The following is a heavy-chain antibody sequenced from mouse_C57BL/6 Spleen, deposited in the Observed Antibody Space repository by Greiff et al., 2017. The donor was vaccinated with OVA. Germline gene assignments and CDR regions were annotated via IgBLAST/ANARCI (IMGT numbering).Heavy chain of an antibody. V-gene: IGHV1-18*01. CDR2: INPNNGGT. CDR3: ARWEITTDYYAMDY. J-gene: IGHJ4*01. D-gene: IGHD2-4*01. CDR1: GYTFTDYN. Sequence: EVKLVESGPELVKPGASVKIPCKASGYTFTDYNMDWVKQSHGKSLEWIGDINPNNGGTIYNQKFKGKATLTVDKSSSTAYMELRSLTSEDTAVYYCARWEITTDYYAMDYWGQGTSVTVSS.